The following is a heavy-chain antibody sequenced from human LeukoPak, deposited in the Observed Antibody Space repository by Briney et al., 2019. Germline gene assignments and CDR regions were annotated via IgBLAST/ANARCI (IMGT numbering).Heavy chain of an antibody. CDR2: INPSGGST. CDR3: ARQAAMTPGNYYGMDV. Sequence: GASVKVSCKASGYTFTSYYMHWVRQAPGQGLERMGIINPSGGSTSYAQKFQGRVTMTRDTSTSTVYMELSSLRSEDTAVYYCARQAAMTPGNYYGMDVWGKGTTVTVSS. J-gene: IGHJ6*04. V-gene: IGHV1-46*01. CDR1: GYTFTSYY. D-gene: IGHD5-18*01.